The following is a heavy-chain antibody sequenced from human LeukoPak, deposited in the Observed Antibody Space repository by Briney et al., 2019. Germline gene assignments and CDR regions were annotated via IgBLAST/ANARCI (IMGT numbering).Heavy chain of an antibody. Sequence: GGSLRLSCAASGLTISSYSMNWVRQAPGKGLQWVSYISSSSSTIYYADSVKGRFTISRDNAKNSLYLQMNSLRAEDTAVYYCARCRATALYYYYYYMDVWGKGTTVTVSS. CDR1: GLTISSYS. V-gene: IGHV3-48*04. D-gene: IGHD5-12*01. CDR3: ARCRATALYYYYYYMDV. CDR2: ISSSSSTI. J-gene: IGHJ6*03.